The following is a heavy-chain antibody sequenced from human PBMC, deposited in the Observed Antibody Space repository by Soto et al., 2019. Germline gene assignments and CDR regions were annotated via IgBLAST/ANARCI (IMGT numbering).Heavy chain of an antibody. CDR2: ISSTSDLR. CDR3: ARHPAN. V-gene: IGHV3-48*01. Sequence: EVQLVESGGDLVQPGGSLRLSCAASGFIFSDYSMTWVRQAPGRGLEWISFISSTSDLRSYADSVKGRFTISRDNAKNSLFLQMTGLTAEDTAVYYCARHPANWGQGTLVTVSS. CDR1: GFIFSDYS. J-gene: IGHJ4*02.